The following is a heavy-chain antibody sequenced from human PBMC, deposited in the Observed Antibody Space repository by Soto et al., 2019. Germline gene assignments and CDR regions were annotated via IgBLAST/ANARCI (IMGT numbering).Heavy chain of an antibody. CDR2: INHSGST. CDR1: GGSISSYY. J-gene: IGHJ6*03. CDR3: ARQVRYSGYEHYYYYYMDV. D-gene: IGHD5-12*01. Sequence: PSETLSLTCTVSGGSISSYYWSWIRQPPGKGLEWIGEINHSGSTNYNPSLKSRVTISVDTSKNQFSLKLSSVTAADTAVYYCARQVRYSGYEHYYYYYMDVWGKGTTVTVSS. V-gene: IGHV4-59*08.